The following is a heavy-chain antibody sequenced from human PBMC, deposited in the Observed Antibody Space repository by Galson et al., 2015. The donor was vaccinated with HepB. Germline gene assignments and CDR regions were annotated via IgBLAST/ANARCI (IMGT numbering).Heavy chain of an antibody. Sequence: LSLTCTVSGGSISSGSYYWSWIRQPAGKGLEWIGRIYTSGSTNYNPSLKSRVTVSVDTSKNQFSLKLSSVTAADTAVYYCARDTPYRNQMLLGALWYFDLWGRGTLVTVSS. V-gene: IGHV4-61*02. D-gene: IGHD1-14*01. CDR1: GGSISSGSYY. J-gene: IGHJ2*01. CDR3: ARDTPYRNQMLLGALWYFDL. CDR2: IYTSGST.